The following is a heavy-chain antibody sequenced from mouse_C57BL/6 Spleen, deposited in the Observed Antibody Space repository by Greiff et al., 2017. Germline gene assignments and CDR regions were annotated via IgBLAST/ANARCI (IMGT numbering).Heavy chain of an antibody. Sequence: VQLKESGAELVKPGASVKLSCTASGFNIKDYYMHWVKQRTEQGLEWIGRIDPEDGETKYAPQFQGKATITADTSSNTAYLQLSSLTSEDTAVYYCARPDAGSSLWFAYWGQGTLVTVSA. CDR1: GFNIKDYY. CDR2: IDPEDGET. J-gene: IGHJ3*01. D-gene: IGHD1-1*01. V-gene: IGHV14-2*01. CDR3: ARPDAGSSLWFAY.